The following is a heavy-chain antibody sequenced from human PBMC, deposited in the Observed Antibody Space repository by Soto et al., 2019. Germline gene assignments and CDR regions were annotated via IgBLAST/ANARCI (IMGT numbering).Heavy chain of an antibody. CDR2: ISYDGNNK. CDR3: AKLVASEGPGPDVH. J-gene: IGHJ4*02. V-gene: IGHV3-30*18. D-gene: IGHD6-13*01. Sequence: SLRLPCTTPGFTFSKYDKHWVRPAPGKGLEWVAGISYDGNNKYHADSVKGRFTISRDNSKNTLFLQMNSLNSEDTAVYYFAKLVASEGPGPDVHWGQGTLVTVSS. CDR1: GFTFSKYD.